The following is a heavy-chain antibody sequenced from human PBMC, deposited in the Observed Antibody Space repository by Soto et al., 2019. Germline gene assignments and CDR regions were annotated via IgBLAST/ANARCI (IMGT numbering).Heavy chain of an antibody. Sequence: EVILVESGGGLVQPGMALRLSCAASGFKFDNYGMGWVRQAPGKGREWVSVIRGSGHRIYYADSVKCRFTISKDNSKNTLFLQMNSLRAEDTALYYCAKWPGFEVGVGNNWFDPCGQGTLVTVSS. J-gene: IGHJ5*02. CDR2: IRGSGHRI. D-gene: IGHD2-8*01. V-gene: IGHV3-23*04. CDR3: AKWPGFEVGVGNNWFDP. CDR1: GFKFDNYG.